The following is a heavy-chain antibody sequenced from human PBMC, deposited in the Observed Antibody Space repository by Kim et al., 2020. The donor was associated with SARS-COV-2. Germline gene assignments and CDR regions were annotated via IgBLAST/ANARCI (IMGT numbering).Heavy chain of an antibody. D-gene: IGHD3-10*01. CDR1: GDAFSSHT. CDR3: AREASGSIHF. J-gene: IGHJ4*02. V-gene: IGHV1-69*10. CDR2: IIPYPEMT. Sequence: SVKVSCKTSGDAFSSHTLSWVRQAPGQGLEWMGWIIPYPEMTNYAQRFQGRIFITADTSSSIGYLEVTSLRSEDTAVFYCAREASGSIHFWGQGTLITVSS.